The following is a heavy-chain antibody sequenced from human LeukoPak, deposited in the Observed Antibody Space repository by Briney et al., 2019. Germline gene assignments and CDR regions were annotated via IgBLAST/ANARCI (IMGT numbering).Heavy chain of an antibody. Sequence: SETLSLTCTVSGGSISSYYWSWIRQPPGKALEWIGYISHSGAANYHPSLKSRVTISIDTSENQFSLKLSSVTAADTAVYYCARKVYSFDVFDYWGQGTLVTVSS. J-gene: IGHJ4*02. V-gene: IGHV4-59*01. CDR3: ARKVYSFDVFDY. CDR1: GGSISSYY. D-gene: IGHD2-15*01. CDR2: ISHSGAA.